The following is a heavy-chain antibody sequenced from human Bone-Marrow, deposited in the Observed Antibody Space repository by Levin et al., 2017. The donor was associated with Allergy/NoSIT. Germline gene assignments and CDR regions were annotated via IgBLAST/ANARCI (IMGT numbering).Heavy chain of an antibody. J-gene: IGHJ6*02. CDR1: GFTFCNSW. CDR2: INPDGTDN. Sequence: GESLKISCTASGFTFCNSWMTWVRQAPGKGLEWVASINPDGTDNYYVDSVEGRFTISRDNVKISLFFQVNSLRADDTAVYYCVRGRSMDVWGQGTTVTVSS. V-gene: IGHV3-7*01. CDR3: VRGRSMDV.